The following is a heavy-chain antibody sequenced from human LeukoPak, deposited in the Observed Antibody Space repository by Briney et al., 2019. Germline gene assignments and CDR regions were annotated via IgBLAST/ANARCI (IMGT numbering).Heavy chain of an antibody. V-gene: IGHV4-30-2*01. CDR3: ARGSYQQPTGA. J-gene: IGHJ5*02. CDR2: IYHSGST. CDR1: GGSISSGGYS. Sequence: PSQTLSLTCAVSGGSISSGGYSWSWIRQPPGKGLEWIGYIYHSGSTYYNPSLKSRVTISVDTSKNQFSLKLSSVTAADTAVYYCARGSYQQPTGAWGQGTLVTVSS. D-gene: IGHD2-2*01.